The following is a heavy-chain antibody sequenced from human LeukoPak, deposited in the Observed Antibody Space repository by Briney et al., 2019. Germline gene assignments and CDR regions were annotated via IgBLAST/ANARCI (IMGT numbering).Heavy chain of an antibody. D-gene: IGHD3-22*01. Sequence: PSQTLSLTCTVSGGSISSGSYFWSWIRQPAGKGLEWIGRIYTSGSTNYNPSLKSRVTISVDTSKNQFSLKLSSVTAADTAVYYCVLDQYYYDTSGQDYWGQGTLVTVSS. CDR2: IYTSGST. V-gene: IGHV4-61*02. CDR1: GGSISSGSYF. J-gene: IGHJ4*02. CDR3: VLDQYYYDTSGQDY.